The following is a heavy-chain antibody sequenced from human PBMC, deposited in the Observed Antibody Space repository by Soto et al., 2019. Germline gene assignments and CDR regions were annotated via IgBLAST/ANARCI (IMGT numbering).Heavy chain of an antibody. CDR3: ARALWTKAY. Sequence: GGSLRLSCAASGFIFSNYWMSWVRQAPGKGLEWVANIKQDESEKYYVDSVKGRFTISRDNAKNSLYLQMNSLRAEDTAVYYCARALWTKAYWGRGTLVTVSS. D-gene: IGHD1-1*01. V-gene: IGHV3-7*05. CDR1: GFIFSNYW. J-gene: IGHJ4*02. CDR2: IKQDESEK.